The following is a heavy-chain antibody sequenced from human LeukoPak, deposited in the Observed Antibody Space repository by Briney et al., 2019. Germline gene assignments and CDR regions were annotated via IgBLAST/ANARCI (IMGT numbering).Heavy chain of an antibody. D-gene: IGHD6-19*01. J-gene: IGHJ4*02. Sequence: GGSLRLSCVASGFTFINYDMHWVGQATGKGLEWVSSIGPTGESYYPGSVKGRLTISRENARNSLHLQMNSLKVEDTAVYYCVRAGYSSGWYRFDYWGQGILVTVSS. CDR3: VRAGYSSGWYRFDY. V-gene: IGHV3-13*01. CDR1: GFTFINYD. CDR2: IGPTGES.